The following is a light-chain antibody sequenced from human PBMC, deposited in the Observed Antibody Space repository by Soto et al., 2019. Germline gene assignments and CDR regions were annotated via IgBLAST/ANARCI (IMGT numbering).Light chain of an antibody. Sequence: DLQMTQSPSTLSASVGDRVTITCRASQSISSWLAWYQQKPGKAPKLLIYKASSLESGVPSRFSGSGSGTEFTLTISSLQPEDFTTYYCQQYNNYWTFGQGTKVEIK. CDR3: QQYNNYWT. CDR2: KAS. V-gene: IGKV1-5*03. J-gene: IGKJ1*01. CDR1: QSISSW.